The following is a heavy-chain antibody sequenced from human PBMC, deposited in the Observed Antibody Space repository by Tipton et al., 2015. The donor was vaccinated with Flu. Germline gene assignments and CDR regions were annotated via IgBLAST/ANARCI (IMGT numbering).Heavy chain of an antibody. V-gene: IGHV4-38-2*01. CDR3: ARLDSGGPIWYFDL. Sequence: TLSLTCAVSGYSISSGYYWGWIRQPPGKGLEWIGSSYHSGSTYYNPSLKSRVTISVDTSKNQFSLGLSSVTAADTAVYYCARLDSGGPIWYFDLWGRGTLVTVSS. J-gene: IGHJ2*01. D-gene: IGHD2-15*01. CDR1: GYSISSGYY. CDR2: SYHSGST.